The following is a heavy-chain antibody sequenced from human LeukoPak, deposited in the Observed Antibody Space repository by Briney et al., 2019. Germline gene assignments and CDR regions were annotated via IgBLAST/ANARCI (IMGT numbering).Heavy chain of an antibody. V-gene: IGHV3-23*01. CDR1: GFTFSSYA. CDR3: AKTPGYSGYESPIDY. Sequence: PGASLRLSCAASGFTFSSYAMSWVRQAPGKGLEWVSGISGSGGSIYYADSVKGRFTISRDNSKNTLYLQMNNLRAEDTAVYYCAKTPGYSGYESPIDYWGREPWSPSPQ. D-gene: IGHD5-12*01. CDR2: ISGSGGSI. J-gene: IGHJ4*02.